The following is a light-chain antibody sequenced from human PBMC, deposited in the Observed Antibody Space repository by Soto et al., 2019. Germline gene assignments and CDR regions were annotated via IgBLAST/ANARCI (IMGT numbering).Light chain of an antibody. J-gene: IGLJ2*01. V-gene: IGLV2-11*01. CDR1: SSDGGGYNY. CDR3: CSYAGSYTFAVV. Sequence: QSALTQPRSVSGSPGQSVTISCTGTSSDGGGYNYVSWYQQHPGKAPKLMIYDVSKRPSGVPDRFSGSKSGNTASLTISGLQAEDEADYYCCSYAGSYTFAVVFGGGTKLTVL. CDR2: DVS.